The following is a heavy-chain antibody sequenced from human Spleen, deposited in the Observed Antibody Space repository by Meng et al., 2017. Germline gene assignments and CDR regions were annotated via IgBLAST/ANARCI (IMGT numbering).Heavy chain of an antibody. CDR1: VGSISRSDYY. D-gene: IGHD5-12*01. Sequence: PPLQRSVPGPVTSPAHLSPPSTVSVGSISRSDYYWGWIRQPPGKGLEWIGTISYSGTTYYNPSLKSRVTISVDKSKNQFSLKLSSVTAADTAVYYCARSVPDRYSGYDYWGQGTLVTVSS. J-gene: IGHJ4*02. V-gene: IGHV4-39*07. CDR2: ISYSGTT. CDR3: ARSVPDRYSGYDY.